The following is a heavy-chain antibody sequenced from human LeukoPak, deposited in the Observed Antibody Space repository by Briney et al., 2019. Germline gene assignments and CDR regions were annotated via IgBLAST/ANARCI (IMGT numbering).Heavy chain of an antibody. V-gene: IGHV4-34*01. D-gene: IGHD3-3*01. CDR2: INHSGST. CDR1: GGSFSGYY. CDR3: ATNAFKDFWSGSLGNWFDP. J-gene: IGHJ5*02. Sequence: SETLSLTCAVYGGSFSGYYWSWIRQPPGKGLEWIGEINHSGSTNYNPSLKSRVTISVDTSKNQHSLKLSSVTATDTAVYYCATNAFKDFWSGSLGNWFDPWGQGTLVTVSS.